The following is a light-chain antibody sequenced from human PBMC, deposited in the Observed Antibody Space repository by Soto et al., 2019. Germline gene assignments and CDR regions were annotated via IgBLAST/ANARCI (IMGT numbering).Light chain of an antibody. CDR1: QGINHY. CDR2: GAS. J-gene: IGKJ4*01. Sequence: DIQMTQSPSSLSASVGDRVTITCRASQGINHYLAWFQQKPGKAPEVLIYGASNLQSGVPSKFSGSGSGTDFTLTISSPQPEDFATYYCQQYNSYPLTFGGGTKVEI. V-gene: IGKV1-16*02. CDR3: QQYNSYPLT.